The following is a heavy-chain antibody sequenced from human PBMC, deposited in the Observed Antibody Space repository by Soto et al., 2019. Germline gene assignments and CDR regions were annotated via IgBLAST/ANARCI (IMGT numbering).Heavy chain of an antibody. CDR1: GGSFSGYY. V-gene: IGHV4-34*01. J-gene: IGHJ6*03. CDR3: ARGSSPLVCIVRRHHYYMLD. D-gene: IGHD1-26*01. Sequence: TSETLSLTCTVYGGSFSGYYWSWIRQPPGKGLEWIGEINHSGSTNYNPSLKSRVTISVDTSKNQFSLKLSSVTAADTAVYYCARGSSPLVCIVRRHHYYMLDPGTAPTVTRSS. CDR2: INHSGST.